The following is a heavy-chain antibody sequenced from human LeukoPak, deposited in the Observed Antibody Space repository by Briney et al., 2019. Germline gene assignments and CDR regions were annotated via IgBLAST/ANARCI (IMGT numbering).Heavy chain of an antibody. J-gene: IGHJ3*02. CDR3: ARDTMIAPTDAFDI. Sequence: PSETLSLTCTVSGGSISSYYWSWIRQPAGKGLEWIGRIYTSGSTNYNPSLKSRVTMSVDTSKNQFSPKLSSVTAADTAVYYCARDTMIAPTDAFDIWGQGTMVTVSS. D-gene: IGHD3-22*01. CDR2: IYTSGST. CDR1: GGSISSYY. V-gene: IGHV4-4*07.